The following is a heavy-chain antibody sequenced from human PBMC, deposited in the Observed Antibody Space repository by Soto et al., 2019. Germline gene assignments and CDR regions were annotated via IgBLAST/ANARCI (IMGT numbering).Heavy chain of an antibody. D-gene: IGHD2-21*02. CDR3: ARDRGYCGGDCYYYYYGMDV. J-gene: IGHJ6*02. V-gene: IGHV1-46*01. CDR1: GYTFTSYY. Sequence: QVQLVQSGAEVKKPGASVKVSCKASGYTFTSYYMHWVRQAPGQGLEWMGIINPSGGSTSYAQKFQGRVTMTRDTSTSTVYMQLSSLRSEETAVYFCARDRGYCGGDCYYYYYGMDVWGQGTTVTVSS. CDR2: INPSGGST.